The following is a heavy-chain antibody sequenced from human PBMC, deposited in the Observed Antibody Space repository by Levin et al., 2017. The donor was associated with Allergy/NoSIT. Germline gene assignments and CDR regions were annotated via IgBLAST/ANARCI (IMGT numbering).Heavy chain of an antibody. Sequence: SETLSLTCTVSGDSISTYYWSWIRQPPGKGLEWIGYIYYTGNTNYNPSLKSRVTISVDTSKNQLSLKLSSVTAADTAVYYCARDKNTSGFDYWGQGALVTVSS. CDR1: GDSISTYY. J-gene: IGHJ4*02. CDR3: ARDKNTSGFDY. CDR2: IYYTGNT. V-gene: IGHV4-59*01. D-gene: IGHD1/OR15-1a*01.